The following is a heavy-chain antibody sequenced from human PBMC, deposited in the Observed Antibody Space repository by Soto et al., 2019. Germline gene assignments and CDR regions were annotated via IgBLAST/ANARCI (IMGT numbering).Heavy chain of an antibody. CDR3: ARDEQWLDDAFDI. Sequence: QVQLVESGGGVVQPGRSLRLSCAASGFTFSSYAMHWVRQAPGKGLEWVAVISYDGSNKYYADSVKGRFTISRDNSKNTLYLQMNSLRAVDTAVYYCARDEQWLDDAFDIWGQGTMVTVSS. J-gene: IGHJ3*02. CDR2: ISYDGSNK. V-gene: IGHV3-30-3*01. D-gene: IGHD6-19*01. CDR1: GFTFSSYA.